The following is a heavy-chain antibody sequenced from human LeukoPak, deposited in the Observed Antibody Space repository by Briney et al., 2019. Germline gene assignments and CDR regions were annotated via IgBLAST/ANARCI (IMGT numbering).Heavy chain of an antibody. J-gene: IGHJ4*02. Sequence: GGSLRLSCAASGFIFSSYAMSWVRQAPGKGLEWVSAISGSGDSAYYADSVEGRFTISRDNSKNTLYLQMNSLRADDTAVYYCAKVATGYAYYWGQGTLVTVSS. V-gene: IGHV3-23*01. D-gene: IGHD5-12*01. CDR3: AKVATGYAYY. CDR1: GFIFSSYA. CDR2: ISGSGDSA.